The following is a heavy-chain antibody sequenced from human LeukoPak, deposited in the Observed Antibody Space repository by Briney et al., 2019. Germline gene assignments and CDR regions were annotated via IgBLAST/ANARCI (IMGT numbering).Heavy chain of an antibody. J-gene: IGHJ4*02. D-gene: IGHD6-13*01. Sequence: GGSLRLSCAASGFTFNSYAMSWVRQAPGKGLEWVSAISGSGGSTYYADSVKGRFTISRDNSKNTLYLQMNSLRAEDTAVYYCAKDWAAAGTRGFDYWGQGTLVTVSS. V-gene: IGHV3-23*01. CDR2: ISGSGGST. CDR3: AKDWAAAGTRGFDY. CDR1: GFTFNSYA.